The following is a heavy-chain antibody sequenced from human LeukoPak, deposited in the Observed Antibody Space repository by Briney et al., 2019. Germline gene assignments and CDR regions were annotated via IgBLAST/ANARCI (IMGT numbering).Heavy chain of an antibody. V-gene: IGHV3-73*01. CDR2: IRSKANSYAT. D-gene: IGHD3-22*01. CDR3: TRRTPYYYDSKDWFDP. CDR1: GFTFSGSA. J-gene: IGHJ5*02. Sequence: GGSLRLSCAASGFTFSGSAMHWVRQASGKGLEWVGRIRSKANSYATAYAASVKGRFTISRDDSKNTAYLQMNSLKTEDTAVYYGTRRTPYYYDSKDWFDPWGQGTLVTVSS.